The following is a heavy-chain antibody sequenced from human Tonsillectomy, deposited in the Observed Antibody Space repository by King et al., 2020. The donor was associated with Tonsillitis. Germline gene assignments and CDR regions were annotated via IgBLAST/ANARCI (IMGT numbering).Heavy chain of an antibody. V-gene: IGHV3-23*04. CDR1: GFTFSSYA. CDR3: ATQPWGSGTCHC. D-gene: IGHD3-10*01. J-gene: IGHJ4*02. CDR2: ISGSGGST. Sequence: VQLVESGGGLVQPGGSLRLSCVVSGFTFSSYAMSWVRQAPGKGLEWVSAISGSGGSTYYADSVKGRPTISRDNSKNTLHLQMNSLRADGTAVYYCATQPWGSGTCHCWGQGTLVTVSS.